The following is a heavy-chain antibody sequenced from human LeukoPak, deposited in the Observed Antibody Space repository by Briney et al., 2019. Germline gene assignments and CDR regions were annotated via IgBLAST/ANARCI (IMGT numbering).Heavy chain of an antibody. CDR3: ARGTVAAVPYCFDY. CDR2: IYYSGST. CDR1: GGSISSGGYY. J-gene: IGHJ4*02. Sequence: SQTLSLTCTVSGGSISSGGYYWSWIRQHPGKGLEWIGYIYYSGSTYYNPSLKSRATISVDTSKNQFSLKLSSVTAADTAVYYCARGTVAAVPYCFDYWGQGTLVTVSS. V-gene: IGHV4-31*03. D-gene: IGHD2-15*01.